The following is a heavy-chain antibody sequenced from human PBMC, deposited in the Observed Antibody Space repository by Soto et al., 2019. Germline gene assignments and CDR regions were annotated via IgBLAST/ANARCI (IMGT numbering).Heavy chain of an antibody. Sequence: QVQLVQSGAEVKKPGSSVKVSCKDSGGTFSTYSRFWVRQAPGQGLEWMGRIIPMLGVRNYAQRFQDRVTIIADKATATVHMGLSSLRSEDTALYYCTIGSWSGEVFDIWGQGTMVTVSS. J-gene: IGHJ3*02. V-gene: IGHV1-69*02. D-gene: IGHD2-21*01. CDR2: IIPMLGVR. CDR3: TIGSWSGEVFDI. CDR1: GGTFSTYS.